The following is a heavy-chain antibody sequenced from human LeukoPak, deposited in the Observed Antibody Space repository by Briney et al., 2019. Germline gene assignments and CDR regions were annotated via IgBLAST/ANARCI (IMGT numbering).Heavy chain of an antibody. CDR2: INHSGST. Sequence: SETLSLTCAVYGGSFSGYYWSWIRQPPGKGLEWIGEINHSGSTNYNPSLKGRVTISVDTSKNQFSLQLNSVTPEDTAVYYCARGVGATAYYYYYYMDVWGKGTTVTVSS. CDR3: ARGVGATAYYYYYYMDV. CDR1: GGSFSGYY. D-gene: IGHD1-26*01. J-gene: IGHJ6*03. V-gene: IGHV4-34*01.